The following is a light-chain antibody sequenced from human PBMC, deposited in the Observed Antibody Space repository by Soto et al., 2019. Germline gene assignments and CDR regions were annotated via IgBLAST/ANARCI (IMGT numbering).Light chain of an antibody. J-gene: IGKJ1*01. Sequence: DSEMTQTTPTLSASVGDIVNINWRASQSSSSWLAWYQQKPGKAPKLLIYKASSLESGVPSRFSGSGSGTDFTLTISSLQPEDFATYYCQPGDSTPPWRSGQVGKA. CDR3: QPGDSTPPWR. CDR2: KAS. CDR1: QSSSSW. V-gene: IGKV1-5*03.